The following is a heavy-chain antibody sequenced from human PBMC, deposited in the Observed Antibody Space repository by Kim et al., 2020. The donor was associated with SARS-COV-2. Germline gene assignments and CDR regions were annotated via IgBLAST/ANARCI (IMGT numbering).Heavy chain of an antibody. J-gene: IGHJ4*02. Sequence: GGSLRLSCAASGFTFSTYTMNWVRQAPGKGLEWVSYISSSSTTIFYADSVKGRFTISRDNAKDSLYLQMNSLRDEDTAVYYCARERNDYGRLRFDYWGQGTLVTVSS. CDR2: ISSSSTTI. CDR1: GFTFSTYT. V-gene: IGHV3-48*02. D-gene: IGHD4-17*01. CDR3: ARERNDYGRLRFDY.